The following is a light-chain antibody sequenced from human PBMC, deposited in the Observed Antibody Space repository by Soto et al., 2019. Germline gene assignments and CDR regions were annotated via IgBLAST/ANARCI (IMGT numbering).Light chain of an antibody. V-gene: IGKV3-20*01. CDR1: QSVSSNY. CDR3: QQCGGSPPTWT. Sequence: ETVLTQSPGTLSLSPGARATLSCRASQSVSSNYIAWYQQKPGQAPRLLIYGASTRATGIPDRSSGSGYGNDFTHTTSRLEAEDFTMYYCQQCGGSPPTWTFGQENHVEVK. J-gene: IGKJ1*01. CDR2: GAS.